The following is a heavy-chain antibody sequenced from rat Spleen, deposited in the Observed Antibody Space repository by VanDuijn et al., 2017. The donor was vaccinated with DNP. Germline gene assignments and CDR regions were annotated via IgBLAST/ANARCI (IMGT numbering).Heavy chain of an antibody. D-gene: IGHD1-11*01. CDR1: GFNFNDYW. CDR2: INKDSSTI. J-gene: IGHJ3*01. CDR3: ARAGWHGWLAY. V-gene: IGHV4-2*01. Sequence: EVKLVESGGGLVQPGRSLKLSCAASGFNFNDYWMGWVRQAPGKGLEWIGEINKDSSTINYRPSLKDKFTISRGNAQNTLYLQMSKLVSEDTAIYYCARAGWHGWLAYWGQGTLVTVSS.